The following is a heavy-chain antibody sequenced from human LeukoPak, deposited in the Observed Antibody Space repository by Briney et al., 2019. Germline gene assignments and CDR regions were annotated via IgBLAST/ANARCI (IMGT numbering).Heavy chain of an antibody. J-gene: IGHJ5*02. CDR2: IYTSGST. V-gene: IGHV4-4*07. D-gene: IGHD3-10*01. Sequence: PSETLSLTCTVSGGSISSYYWSWIRQPAGKGLEWIGRIYTSGSTNYNPSLKSRVTMSVDTSKNQFSLKLSSVTAADTAVYYCARDLDYYGSGSPQFDPWGQGTLVTVSS. CDR3: ARDLDYYGSGSPQFDP. CDR1: GGSISSYY.